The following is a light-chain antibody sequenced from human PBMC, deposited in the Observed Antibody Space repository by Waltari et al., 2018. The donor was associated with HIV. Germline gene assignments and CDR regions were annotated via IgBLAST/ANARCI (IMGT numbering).Light chain of an antibody. CDR2: AAS. CDR3: QQAFSFPLT. CDR1: QNIVSW. Sequence: DIQMTQSPSSVSASVGDKVTITCRANQNIVSWLAWYQQKPGKAPKLIIYAASSLQSGVPSRFSCGGSGTDFTLTIHSLQPEDFATYYCQQAFSFPLTFGQGTRLEIK. J-gene: IGKJ5*01. V-gene: IGKV1-12*01.